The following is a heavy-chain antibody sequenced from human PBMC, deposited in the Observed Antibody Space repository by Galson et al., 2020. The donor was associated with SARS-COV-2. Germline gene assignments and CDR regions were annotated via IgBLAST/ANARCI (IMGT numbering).Heavy chain of an antibody. D-gene: IGHD2-15*01. CDR1: GGPSSGTS. CDR3: VRASRPPVVAVLSGGPNNFDY. CDR2: ISPRGST. J-gene: IGHJ4*02. V-gene: IGHV4-34*01. Sequence: ASKTLSLPCPAYGGPSSGTSWKWIRKYPGKGLQWIGEISPRGSTANISSLKSRVTISVERSKNQFSLRQRSVTAADKGVNYGVRASRPPVVAVLSGGPNNFDYWSQGTLVTVSS.